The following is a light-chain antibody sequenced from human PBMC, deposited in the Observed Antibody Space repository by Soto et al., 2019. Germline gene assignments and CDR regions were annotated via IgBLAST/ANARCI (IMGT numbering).Light chain of an antibody. J-gene: IGKJ2*01. CDR3: QQYGSSLYT. Sequence: EIVMTQSPATLSVSPGERATLSCRASQSVSSSYLAWYQQKPGQAPRLLIYGASSRATGIPDRFSGSGSGTDFTLTISRLEPKDFAVYYCQQYGSSLYTFGQGTKVDIK. CDR2: GAS. CDR1: QSVSSSY. V-gene: IGKV3-20*01.